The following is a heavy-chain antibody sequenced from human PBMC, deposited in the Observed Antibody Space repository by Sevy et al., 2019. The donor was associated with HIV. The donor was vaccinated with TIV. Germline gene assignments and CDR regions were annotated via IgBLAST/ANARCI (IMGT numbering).Heavy chain of an antibody. D-gene: IGHD3-10*01. Sequence: ASVKVSCKTSGYTFTTHDINWVRQATGQGLEWMGWMNPNSGNTGYAQRFQGRVTMTRNTSISTAYMELSSLRSEDTAVYYCARFVTLFWGAKGMDVWGEGTTITVSS. V-gene: IGHV1-8*01. CDR2: MNPNSGNT. CDR1: GYTFTTHD. CDR3: ARFVTLFWGAKGMDV. J-gene: IGHJ6*04.